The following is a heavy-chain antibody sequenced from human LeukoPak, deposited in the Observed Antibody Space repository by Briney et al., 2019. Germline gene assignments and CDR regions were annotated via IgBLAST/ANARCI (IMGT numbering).Heavy chain of an antibody. D-gene: IGHD3-22*01. Sequence: PGGSLRLSCAASGFTFSSYAMSWVRQAPGKGLEWVSAISGSGGSTYYADSVKGRFTISRDNSKNTLYLQMNSLRAEDTAVYYCAKLRHSSGYYYGSYWGQGTLVTVSS. J-gene: IGHJ4*02. CDR3: AKLRHSSGYYYGSY. CDR1: GFTFSSYA. V-gene: IGHV3-23*01. CDR2: ISGSGGST.